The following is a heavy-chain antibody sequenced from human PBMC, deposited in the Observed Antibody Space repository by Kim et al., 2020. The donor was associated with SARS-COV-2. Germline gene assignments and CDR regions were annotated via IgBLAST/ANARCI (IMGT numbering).Heavy chain of an antibody. V-gene: IGHV3-11*06. CDR2: ISGSTNYT. Sequence: GGSLRLSCAASGFTFSDYYMSWIRQAPGKGLEWVSYISGSTNYTNYADSVKGRFTISRDNGKNSLSLQMNSLRVEDTAVYYCARDSGDSSSSDDYWGQGTLVTVSS. CDR1: GFTFSDYY. CDR3: ARDSGDSSSSDDY. D-gene: IGHD6-6*01. J-gene: IGHJ4*02.